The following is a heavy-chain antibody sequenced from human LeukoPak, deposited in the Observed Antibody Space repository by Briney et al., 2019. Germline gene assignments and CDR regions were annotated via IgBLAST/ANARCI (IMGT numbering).Heavy chain of an antibody. V-gene: IGHV1-24*01. CDR3: ATADKWEPLDY. J-gene: IGHJ4*02. CDR1: GFTFSSYA. Sequence: PGRSLRLSCAASGFTFSSYAMHWVRQAPGQWLEWMGGFDPEDGESIFAQRFQGRFSMTEDTSTDTAYMELRGLRPEDTAVYYCATADKWEPLDYWGQGTLVTVSS. CDR2: FDPEDGES. D-gene: IGHD1-26*01.